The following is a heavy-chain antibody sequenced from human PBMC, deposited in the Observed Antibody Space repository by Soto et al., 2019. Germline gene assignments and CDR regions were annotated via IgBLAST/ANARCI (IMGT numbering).Heavy chain of an antibody. CDR2: ISSNGGST. CDR3: VKPIYGSGSCVNWCDP. CDR1: GFTFSSYA. J-gene: IGHJ5*02. D-gene: IGHD3-10*01. Sequence: GGSLRLSCSASGFTFSSYAMHWVRQAPGKGLEYVSAISSNGGSTYYADSVKGRFTISRDNSKNTLYLQMSSLRAEDTAVYYCVKPIYGSGSCVNWCDPWGQGTLVTVSS. V-gene: IGHV3-64D*08.